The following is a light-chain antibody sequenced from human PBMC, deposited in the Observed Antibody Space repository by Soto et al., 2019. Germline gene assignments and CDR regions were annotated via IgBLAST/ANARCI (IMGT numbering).Light chain of an antibody. CDR2: AAS. V-gene: IGKV1-27*01. CDR1: QDIMKS. J-gene: IGKJ1*01. CDR3: QNYRYAPAT. Sequence: DVRMTQSPSSLTAFFGDRVTISCLASQDIMKSLAWYQQRPGGIPNVLIYAASTLRPGVPSRFSGNGSGTNFTLTISGLRPEDVATYYCQNYRYAPATFGQGTKVE.